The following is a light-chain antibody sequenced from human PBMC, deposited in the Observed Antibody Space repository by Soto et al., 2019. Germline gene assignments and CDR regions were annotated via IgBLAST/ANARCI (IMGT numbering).Light chain of an antibody. V-gene: IGKV3-15*01. CDR3: QQYHNWPPQYT. CDR1: QTVASN. Sequence: EIVMTQSPAILSVSPGERATLSCRASQTVASNLAWYQQKPGQAPRLLIHGASTRATGVSARFSGSGSRTEFPLTISSLQSEDFAVYYCQQYHNWPPQYTFGQGTKLQIK. J-gene: IGKJ2*01. CDR2: GAS.